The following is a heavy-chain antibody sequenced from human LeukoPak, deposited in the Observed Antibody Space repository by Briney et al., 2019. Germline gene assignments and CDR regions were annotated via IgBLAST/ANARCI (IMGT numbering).Heavy chain of an antibody. CDR3: ARGCCSGPSCYSDTFDM. Sequence: GGSLRLSCAASGFTFSRHWMAWVRQAPGKGLEWVANIKQDGSEKYYVDSVEGRFTISRDNPRNSLYLQMNSLRAEDTAVCYCARGCCSGPSCYSDTFDMWGQGTMVTVSS. CDR2: IKQDGSEK. D-gene: IGHD2-15*01. J-gene: IGHJ3*02. CDR1: GFTFSRHW. V-gene: IGHV3-7*03.